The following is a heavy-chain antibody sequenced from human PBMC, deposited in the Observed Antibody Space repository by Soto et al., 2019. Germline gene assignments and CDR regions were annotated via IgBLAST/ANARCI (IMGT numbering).Heavy chain of an antibody. V-gene: IGHV4-31*03. CDR2: IYHTGST. CDR1: GGSISTVGHY. CDR3: ARATGTLRSRNCDY. Sequence: PSETLSLTCSVSGGSISTVGHYWTWIRQPPGKGLEWIGSIYHTGSTYYSKSLRSRLTMSVDTSKSQFSRRLSSVTAADTAVYYCARATGTLRSRNCDYWGQGSLVTVSS. D-gene: IGHD1-1*01. J-gene: IGHJ4*02.